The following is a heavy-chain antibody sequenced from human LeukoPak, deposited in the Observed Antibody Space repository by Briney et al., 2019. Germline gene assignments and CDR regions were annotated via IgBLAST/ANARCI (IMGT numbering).Heavy chain of an antibody. CDR3: ATTNRDNFGDYYFDY. V-gene: IGHV4-61*01. CDR2: IYYSGST. J-gene: IGHJ4*02. D-gene: IGHD4-17*01. Sequence: SETLSLTCTVSGYSISSGYYWGWIRRPPGKGLEWIGYIYYSGSTNYNPSLKSRVTISVDTSKNQFSLKLSSVTAADTAVYYCATTNRDNFGDYYFDYWGQGTLVTVSS. CDR1: GYSISSGYY.